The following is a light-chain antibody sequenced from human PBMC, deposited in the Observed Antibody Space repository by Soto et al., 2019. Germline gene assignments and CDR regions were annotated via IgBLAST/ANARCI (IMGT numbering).Light chain of an antibody. CDR2: GAA. Sequence: DIQMTQSPSSLCASVGDRVTITGLAGQSILNYLSWYQLKPGKAPRLLMYGAASLQSGVPSRFSGSGSGTDFTLTISGLLPEDFATYYCQQYNNWPPWTFGKGTKVDI. CDR3: QQYNNWPPWT. J-gene: IGKJ1*01. V-gene: IGKV1-39*01. CDR1: QSILNY.